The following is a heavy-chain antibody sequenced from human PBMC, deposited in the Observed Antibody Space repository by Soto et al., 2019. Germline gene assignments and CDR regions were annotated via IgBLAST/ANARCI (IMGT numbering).Heavy chain of an antibody. D-gene: IGHD5-18*01. CDR3: AGEDRGYTLRHV. Sequence: SEPLALTCSGSGVSLNKYYWSLIRQPPGKGLEWIGFIFYSGSTNYNPSLKSRVTISVDTSKNQFSLKLSSVTAADTAVYYCAGEDRGYTLRHVWGQGTKVTVSS. J-gene: IGHJ6*02. CDR2: IFYSGST. V-gene: IGHV4-59*12. CDR1: GVSLNKYY.